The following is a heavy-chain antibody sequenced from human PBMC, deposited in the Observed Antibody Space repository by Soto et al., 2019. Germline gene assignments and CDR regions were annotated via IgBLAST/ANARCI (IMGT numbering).Heavy chain of an antibody. D-gene: IGHD4-17*01. Sequence: LRLSCAASGFTVSSNYMSWVRQAPGKGLEWVSLIYSGGSTYYTDSVKGRFTISRDNSKNTLYLQMNSLRAEDTAVYYCARGAVYYGPLDYWGQGTPVTSPQ. J-gene: IGHJ4*02. CDR3: ARGAVYYGPLDY. V-gene: IGHV3-53*01. CDR1: GFTVSSNY. CDR2: IYSGGST.